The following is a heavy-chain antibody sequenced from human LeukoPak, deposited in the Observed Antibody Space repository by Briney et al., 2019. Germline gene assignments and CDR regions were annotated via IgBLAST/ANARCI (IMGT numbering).Heavy chain of an antibody. Sequence: WASVKVSCKASGYTFTGYYIHWVRQAPGQGLEWMGWINSNSGATNYAQKFQGRVTMTRDTSITTAYMELSSLRSDDTAVYYCAREDGSFDYWGQGTLVIVSS. D-gene: IGHD5-24*01. V-gene: IGHV1-2*02. CDR3: AREDGSFDY. J-gene: IGHJ4*02. CDR2: INSNSGAT. CDR1: GYTFTGYY.